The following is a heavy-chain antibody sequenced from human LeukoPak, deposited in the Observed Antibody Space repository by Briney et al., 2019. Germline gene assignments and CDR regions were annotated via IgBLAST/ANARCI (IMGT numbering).Heavy chain of an antibody. CDR1: GGSFSGYY. V-gene: IGHV4-34*01. CDR2: INHSGST. Sequence: PSETLSLTCAVYGGSFSGYYWSWIRQPPGKGLEWIGEINHSGSTNYNPSLKSRVTISVDTSKNQFSLKLSSVTAADTAVYYCARRPTTVTTLKLILSNNWFDPWGQGTLVTVSS. J-gene: IGHJ5*02. CDR3: ARRPTTVTTLKLILSNNWFDP. D-gene: IGHD4-17*01.